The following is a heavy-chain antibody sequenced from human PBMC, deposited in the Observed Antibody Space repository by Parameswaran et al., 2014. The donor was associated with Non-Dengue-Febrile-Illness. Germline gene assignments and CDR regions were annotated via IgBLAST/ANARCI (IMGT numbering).Heavy chain of an antibody. D-gene: IGHD2-2*01. CDR2: ISYDGSNK. Sequence: VRQAPGKGLEWVAVISYDGSNKYYADSVKGRFTISRDNSKNTLYLQMNSLRAEDTAVYYCARAAFIDYWGQGTLVTVSS. CDR3: ARAAFIDY. J-gene: IGHJ4*02. V-gene: IGHV3-30-3*01.